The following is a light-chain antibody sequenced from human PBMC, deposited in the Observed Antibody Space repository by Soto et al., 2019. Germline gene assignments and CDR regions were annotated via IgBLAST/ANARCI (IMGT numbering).Light chain of an antibody. CDR2: AAS. V-gene: IGKV1-39*01. CDR1: QSISSD. CDR3: QQSYSTLLT. Sequence: DIQMTQSPSSLSASVGDRVTITCRASQSISSDLKWYQQKPGKAPKLLIYAASSLQSGVPSRFSGSGSGTDFTLTISSLQPEDFATYYCQQSYSTLLTFGGGTKVEIK. J-gene: IGKJ4*01.